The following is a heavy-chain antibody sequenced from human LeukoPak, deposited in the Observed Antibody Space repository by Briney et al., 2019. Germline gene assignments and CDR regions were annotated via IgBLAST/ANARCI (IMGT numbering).Heavy chain of an antibody. CDR3: ARGVEYSGSYYHAFDI. Sequence: PGGSLRLSCAASGFTFSSYSMNWVRQAPGKGLEWVSYISSSSSTIYYADSVKGRFTISRDNAKNSLYLQMNSLRAEDTAVYYCARGVEYSGSYYHAFDIWGQGTLVTVSS. CDR1: GFTFSSYS. D-gene: IGHD1-26*01. J-gene: IGHJ3*02. CDR2: ISSSSSTI. V-gene: IGHV3-48*01.